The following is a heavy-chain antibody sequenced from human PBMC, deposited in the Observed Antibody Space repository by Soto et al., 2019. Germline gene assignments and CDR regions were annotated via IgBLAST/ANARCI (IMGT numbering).Heavy chain of an antibody. CDR2: ISSSGSTI. CDR3: ARDQYNWNYPRYYYGMDV. D-gene: IGHD1-7*01. CDR1: GFTFSSYE. V-gene: IGHV3-48*03. J-gene: IGHJ6*02. Sequence: PGGSLRLSCAASGFTFSSYEMNWVLQAPGKGLEWVSYISSSGSTIYYADSVKGRFTISRDNAKNSLYLQMNSLRAEDTAVYYCARDQYNWNYPRYYYGMDVWGQGTTVTVSS.